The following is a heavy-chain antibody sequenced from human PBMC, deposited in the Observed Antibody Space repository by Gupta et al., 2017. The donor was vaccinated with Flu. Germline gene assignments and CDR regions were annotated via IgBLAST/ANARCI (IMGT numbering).Heavy chain of an antibody. J-gene: IGHJ6*02. V-gene: IGHV4-59*01. Sequence: QVQLQESGPGLVKPSETLSLTCTVPGGSISSYYWSWIRQPPGKGLEWIGYIYYSGSTNYNPSLKSRVTISVDTSKNQFSLKLSSVTAADTAVYYCARMYSSSTEYYYYGMDVWGQGTTVTVSS. CDR2: IYYSGST. CDR1: GGSISSYY. D-gene: IGHD6-6*01. CDR3: ARMYSSSTEYYYYGMDV.